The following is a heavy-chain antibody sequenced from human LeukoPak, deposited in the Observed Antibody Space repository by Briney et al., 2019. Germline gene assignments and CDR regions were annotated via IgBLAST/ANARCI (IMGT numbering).Heavy chain of an antibody. CDR2: ISYDGTDK. V-gene: IGHV3-30*18. CDR3: AKGSGSTWDHTWDF. D-gene: IGHD6-13*01. J-gene: IGHJ4*02. CDR1: GFTFSTYG. Sequence: PGGSLRLSCAAPGFTFSTYGMHWVRQAPGKGLEWEAVISYDGTDKYYADSVKGRLTISRDNSKNTLYLQMNSLRADDTALYYCAKGSGSTWDHTWDFWGQGTLVTVSS.